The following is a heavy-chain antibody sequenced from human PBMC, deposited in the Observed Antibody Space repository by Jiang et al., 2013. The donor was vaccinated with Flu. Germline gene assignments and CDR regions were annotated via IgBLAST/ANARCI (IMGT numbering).Heavy chain of an antibody. D-gene: IGHD6-19*01. V-gene: IGHV3-23*01. J-gene: IGHJ4*02. Sequence: QLLESGGGLVQPGGSLRLSCAASGFTFSSYVMTWVRQPPGKGLEWVSGVSGSGGNTYYTDSVKGRFTISRDNSKNTLDLQMNSLRAEDTAVYYCAKVRVTGTYVVDYWGQGTLVTVSS. CDR2: VSGSGGNT. CDR1: GFTFSSYV. CDR3: AKVRVTGTYVVDY.